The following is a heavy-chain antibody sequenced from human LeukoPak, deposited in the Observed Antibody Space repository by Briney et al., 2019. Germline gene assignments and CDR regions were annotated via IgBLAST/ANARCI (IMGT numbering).Heavy chain of an antibody. V-gene: IGHV4-34*01. CDR1: GGSFSGYY. D-gene: IGHD1-14*01. CDR2: INHSGST. CDR3: ARTENPSYTKQYYFDY. Sequence: SETLSLTCAVYGGSFSGYYWSWIRQPPGKGLEWIGEINHSGSTNYNPSLKSRVTISVDTSKNQFSLKLSSVTAADTAVYYCARTENPSYTKQYYFDYWGQGTLVTVSS. J-gene: IGHJ4*02.